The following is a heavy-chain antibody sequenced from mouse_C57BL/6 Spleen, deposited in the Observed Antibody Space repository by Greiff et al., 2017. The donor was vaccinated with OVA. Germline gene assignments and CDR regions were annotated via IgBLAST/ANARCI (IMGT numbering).Heavy chain of an antibody. D-gene: IGHD1-1*01. CDR2: IDPETGGT. CDR1: GYTFTDYE. CDR3: TRGLYGSSYEWYFDV. J-gene: IGHJ1*03. V-gene: IGHV1-15*01. Sequence: QVQLKQSGAELVRPGASVTLSCKASGYTFTDYEMHWVKQTPVHGLEWIGAIDPETGGTAYNQKFKGKAILTADKSSSTAYMELRSLTSEDSAVYYCTRGLYGSSYEWYFDVWGTGTTVTVSS.